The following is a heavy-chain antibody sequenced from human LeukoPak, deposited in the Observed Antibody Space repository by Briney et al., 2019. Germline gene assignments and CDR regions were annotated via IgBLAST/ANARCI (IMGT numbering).Heavy chain of an antibody. CDR3: AKLHGYSGYGLTFDY. D-gene: IGHD5-12*01. CDR2: ISGSGGST. Sequence: GGSLRLSCAASGFTFSSYAMSWVRQAPGEGLEWVSAISGSGGSTYYADSVKGRFTISRDNSKNTLYLQMNSLRAEDTAVYYCAKLHGYSGYGLTFDYWGQGTLVTVSS. V-gene: IGHV3-23*01. J-gene: IGHJ4*02. CDR1: GFTFSSYA.